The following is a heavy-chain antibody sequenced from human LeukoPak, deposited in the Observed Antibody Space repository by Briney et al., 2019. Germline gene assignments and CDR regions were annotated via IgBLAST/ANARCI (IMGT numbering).Heavy chain of an antibody. D-gene: IGHD3-22*01. Sequence: ASVKVSCKVSGYTLTELSMHWVRQAPGKGLEWMGGFDPEDGETIYAQKFQGRVTMTEDTSTDTAYMELSSLRSEDTAVYYCARNGVDSSGYQTWGFDYWGQGALVTVSS. V-gene: IGHV1-24*01. CDR1: GYTLTELS. CDR3: ARNGVDSSGYQTWGFDY. CDR2: FDPEDGET. J-gene: IGHJ4*02.